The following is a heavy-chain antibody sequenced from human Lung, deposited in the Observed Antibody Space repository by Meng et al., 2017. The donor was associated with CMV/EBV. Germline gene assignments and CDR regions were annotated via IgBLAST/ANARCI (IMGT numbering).Heavy chain of an antibody. J-gene: IGHJ1*01. V-gene: IGHV3-49*04. CDR3: TRSYDSTGYYPGYFQH. Sequence: GGSLRLXXTASGFTFGAYAMSWVRQAPGRGLEWVGFIRSKAYGGTTEYAASVKGRFTISRDDSKGIAYLQMNSLKSEDTAVYYSTRSYDSTGYYPGYFQHWGQGTXVTVSS. D-gene: IGHD3-22*01. CDR2: IRSKAYGGTT. CDR1: GFTFGAYA.